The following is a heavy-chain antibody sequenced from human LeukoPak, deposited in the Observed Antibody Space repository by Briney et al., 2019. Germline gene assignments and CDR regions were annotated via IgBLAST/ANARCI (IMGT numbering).Heavy chain of an antibody. V-gene: IGHV5-51*01. J-gene: IGHJ4*02. CDR2: IYPGDSDT. Sequence: GESLKISCKGSGYSFTNYWIGWVRQMPGRGLEWMGIIYPGDSDTRYSPSFQGQVTISADNSITTAYLQWSSLKASDTAMYYCARSAAARQGLYFDYWGQGTLVTISS. CDR1: GYSFTNYW. CDR3: ARSAAARQGLYFDY. D-gene: IGHD6-6*01.